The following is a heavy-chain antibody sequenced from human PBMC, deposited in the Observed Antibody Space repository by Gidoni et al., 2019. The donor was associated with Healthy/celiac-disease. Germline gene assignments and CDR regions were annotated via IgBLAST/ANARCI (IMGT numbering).Heavy chain of an antibody. V-gene: IGHV4-39*01. J-gene: IGHJ4*02. CDR2: IYYSGST. CDR3: ARLVGSGWYFDY. D-gene: IGHD6-19*01. Sequence: QLQLQESGPGLVKPSETLSLTCTVSGGSISSSSYYWGWIRQPPGKGLEWIGSIYYSGSTYYNPSLKSRVTISVDTSKNQFSLKLSSVTAADTAVYYCARLVGSGWYFDYWGQGTLVTVSS. CDR1: GGSISSSSYY.